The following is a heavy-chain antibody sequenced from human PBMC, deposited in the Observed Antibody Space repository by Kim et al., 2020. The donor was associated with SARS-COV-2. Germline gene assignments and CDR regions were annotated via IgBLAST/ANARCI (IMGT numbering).Heavy chain of an antibody. Sequence: ASVKVSCKASGYTFTSYGISWVRQAPGQGLEWMGWISAYNGNTNYAQKLQGRVTMTTDTSTSTAYMELRSLRSDDTAVYYCARDEAKDFTFQVIWFGELLTYYGMDGWGQGTTVTVSS. V-gene: IGHV1-18*01. CDR1: GYTFTSYG. CDR3: ARDEAKDFTFQVIWFGELLTYYGMDG. D-gene: IGHD3-10*01. J-gene: IGHJ6*02. CDR2: ISAYNGNT.